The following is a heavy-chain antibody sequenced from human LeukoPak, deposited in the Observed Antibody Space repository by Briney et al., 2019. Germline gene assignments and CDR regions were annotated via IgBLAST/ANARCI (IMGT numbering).Heavy chain of an antibody. J-gene: IGHJ4*02. CDR1: GFTFSSSS. D-gene: IGHD1-26*01. V-gene: IGHV3-21*01. CDR2: ISSSSTYI. CDR3: VVGATAFDY. Sequence: GGSLRLSCAASGFTFSSSSMNRVRQAPGKGLEWVSSISSSSTYINFADSVKGRFTISRDNAKSSLYLEMNSLRAEDTAVYYCVVGATAFDYWGQGTLVTVSS.